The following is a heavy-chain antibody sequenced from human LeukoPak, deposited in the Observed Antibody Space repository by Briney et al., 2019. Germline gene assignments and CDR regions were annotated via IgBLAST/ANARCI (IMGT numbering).Heavy chain of an antibody. J-gene: IGHJ5*01. CDR2: INPNSGGT. CDR1: GYSFTDYS. V-gene: IGHV1-2*02. CDR3: ARIAIPGRHYFDP. Sequence: ASVKVSCKASGYSFTDYSMHWVRQAPGQGLEWMGWINPNSGGTDYAQEFRGRVTMTRDTSISTAYMELSRLRSDDTAVYYCARIAIPGRHYFDPWGQGTLVTVSS. D-gene: IGHD6-13*01.